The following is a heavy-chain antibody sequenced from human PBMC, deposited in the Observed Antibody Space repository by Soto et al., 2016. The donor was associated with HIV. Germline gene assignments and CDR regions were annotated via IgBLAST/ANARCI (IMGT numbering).Heavy chain of an antibody. J-gene: IGHJ1*01. Sequence: QVQLVQSGAEVKKPGASVKVSCKASGYTFSNYDINWVRQATGQGLEWMGWMNPNSGNTGYAQKFQGRVTITRNTSISTAYMELSSLRSEDTAVYYCARGPYGDYVAEYFQHWGQGTLVTVSS. CDR2: MNPNSGNT. CDR3: ARGPYGDYVAEYFQH. CDR1: GYTFSNYD. D-gene: IGHD4-17*01. V-gene: IGHV1-8*03.